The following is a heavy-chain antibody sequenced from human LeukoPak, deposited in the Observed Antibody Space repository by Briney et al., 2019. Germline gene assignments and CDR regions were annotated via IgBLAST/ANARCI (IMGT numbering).Heavy chain of an antibody. J-gene: IGHJ5*02. CDR2: INPNSGGT. CDR1: GYTFTGCY. V-gene: IGHV1-2*02. CDR3: AREIGCSSTSCYAGDWFDP. D-gene: IGHD2-2*01. Sequence: GASVKVSCKASGYTFTGCYMHWVRHAPAQGLEWMGWINPNSGGTSYAQKFQDRVTMTRDTSISTAYMELSRLRSDDTAVDYCAREIGCSSTSCYAGDWFDPWGQGTLVTVSS.